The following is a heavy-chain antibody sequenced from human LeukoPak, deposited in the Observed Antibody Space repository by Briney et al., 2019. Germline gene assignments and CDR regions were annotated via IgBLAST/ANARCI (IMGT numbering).Heavy chain of an antibody. Sequence: GGSLRLSCAASGFTFSNYWMHCVRQAPGGGLGWVSRVNFDGTTTNYADSVKGRLTISRDNTRTTLYLQMDRLRAEDTAVYYCVRGAARAYYMDVSGKGTTVTVSS. D-gene: IGHD6-6*01. CDR2: VNFDGTTT. V-gene: IGHV3-74*01. CDR3: VRGAARAYYMDV. CDR1: GFTFSNYW. J-gene: IGHJ6*03.